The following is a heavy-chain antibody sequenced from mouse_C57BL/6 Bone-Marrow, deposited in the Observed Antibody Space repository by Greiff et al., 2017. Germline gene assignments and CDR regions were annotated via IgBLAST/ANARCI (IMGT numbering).Heavy chain of an antibody. CDR1: GYTFTSYW. CDR3: AITTVVATDGWYFDV. V-gene: IGHV1-69*01. Sequence: QVQLQQPGAELVMPGASVKLSCKASGYTFTSYWMHWVKQRPGQGLEWIGEIDPSDSYTNYNQKFKGKSTLTVDKSSSTAYMQLSSLTSEDSAVYYCAITTVVATDGWYFDVWGTGTTVTVSS. CDR2: IDPSDSYT. D-gene: IGHD1-1*01. J-gene: IGHJ1*03.